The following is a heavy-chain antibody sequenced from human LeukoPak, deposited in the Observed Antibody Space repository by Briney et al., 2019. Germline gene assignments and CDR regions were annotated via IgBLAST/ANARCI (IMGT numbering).Heavy chain of an antibody. V-gene: IGHV1-18*01. D-gene: IGHD1-20*01. Sequence: ASVKVSCKASGYTFTSYGISWVRQAPGQGLEWMGWISAYNGNTNYAQKLQGRVTMTTDTSTSTAYMELRSLRSDDTAVYYCAGCGITGTYYAEYFQHWGQGTLVTVSS. CDR3: AGCGITGTYYAEYFQH. CDR2: ISAYNGNT. CDR1: GYTFTSYG. J-gene: IGHJ1*01.